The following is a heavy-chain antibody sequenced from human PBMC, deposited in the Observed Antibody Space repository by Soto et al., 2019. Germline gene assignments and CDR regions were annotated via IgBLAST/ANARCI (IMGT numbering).Heavy chain of an antibody. Sequence: GASVKVSCKASGYNFSTYALLWVRQAPGQRLEWMGWINTGNGNTKYSQKFQGRVTMTRDTSASTAYMELSSLRSEDTAVYYCARGERFYYFYNGMDVWGQGSTVTVSS. CDR2: INTGNGNT. J-gene: IGHJ6*02. D-gene: IGHD1-26*01. V-gene: IGHV1-3*04. CDR3: ARGERFYYFYNGMDV. CDR1: GYNFSTYA.